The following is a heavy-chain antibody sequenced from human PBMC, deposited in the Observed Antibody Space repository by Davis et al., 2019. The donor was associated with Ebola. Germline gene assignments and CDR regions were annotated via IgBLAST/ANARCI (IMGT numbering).Heavy chain of an antibody. J-gene: IGHJ4*02. CDR3: ARGGVVVPAAISFDY. D-gene: IGHD2-2*01. CDR2: INPSGGST. Sequence: ASVKVSCKASGYTFTSYYMHWVRQAPGQGLEWMGIINPSGGSTSYAQKFQGRVTMTRDTSTSTVYMELSSLRSEDTAVYYCARGGVVVPAAISFDYWGQGTLVTVSS. V-gene: IGHV1-46*01. CDR1: GYTFTSYY.